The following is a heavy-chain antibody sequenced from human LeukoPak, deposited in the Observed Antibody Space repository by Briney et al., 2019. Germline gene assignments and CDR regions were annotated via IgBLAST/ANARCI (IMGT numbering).Heavy chain of an antibody. J-gene: IGHJ3*02. CDR3: ARVAAARTGFLVAFDI. D-gene: IGHD6-13*01. Sequence: PSETLSLTCTVSGGSISSYYWSWIRQPAGKGLEWIGRIYTSGSTNYNPSLKSRVTMSVDTSKNQFSLKLSSVTAADTAVYYCARVAAARTGFLVAFDIWGQGTMVTVSS. V-gene: IGHV4-4*07. CDR2: IYTSGST. CDR1: GGSISSYY.